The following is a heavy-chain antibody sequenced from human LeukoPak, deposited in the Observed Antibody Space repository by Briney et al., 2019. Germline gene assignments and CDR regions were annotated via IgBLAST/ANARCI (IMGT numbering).Heavy chain of an antibody. Sequence: GGSLRLSYAASGFTFSSYAMHWVRQAPGKGLEWVAVISYDGSNKYYADSVKGRFTISRDNSKNTLYLQMNSLRAEDTAVYYCARDFGINDYWGQGTLVTVSS. D-gene: IGHD3-16*01. J-gene: IGHJ4*02. CDR1: GFTFSSYA. CDR2: ISYDGSNK. V-gene: IGHV3-30-3*01. CDR3: ARDFGINDY.